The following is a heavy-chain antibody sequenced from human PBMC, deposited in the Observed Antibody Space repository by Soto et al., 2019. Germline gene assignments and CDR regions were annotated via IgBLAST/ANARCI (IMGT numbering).Heavy chain of an antibody. J-gene: IGHJ6*02. CDR1: GGTFSTSA. D-gene: IGHD1-1*01. CDR2: IMPVFPTP. CDR3: ARDKDRLQLGGNYYYILDV. V-gene: IGHV1-69*12. Sequence: QVQLVQSGAEVKKPGSSVKVSCKASGGTFSTSAISWVRQAPGQGLEWVGGIMPVFPTPDYAQNFQGRVTITADXPSTXAXMELTSLRDDDTAVYYCARDKDRLQLGGNYYYILDVWGQGTAITVSS.